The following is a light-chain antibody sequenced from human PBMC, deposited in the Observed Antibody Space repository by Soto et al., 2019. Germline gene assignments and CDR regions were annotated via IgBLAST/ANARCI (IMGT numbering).Light chain of an antibody. J-gene: IGKJ1*01. CDR1: QSVSSN. V-gene: IGKV3-15*01. Sequence: EIVLSQSPGTLSVSAGERATLSCRASQSVSSNSLAWYQQKPGQAPRLLIYGASTRATGIPARFSGSGSGTEFTLTISSLQSEDFAVYYCQQYNNWPRTFGQGTKV. CDR2: GAS. CDR3: QQYNNWPRT.